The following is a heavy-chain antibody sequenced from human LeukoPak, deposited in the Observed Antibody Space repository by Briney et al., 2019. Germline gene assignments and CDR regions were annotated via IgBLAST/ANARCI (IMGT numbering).Heavy chain of an antibody. CDR2: IYTSGST. D-gene: IGHD1-20*01. V-gene: IGHV4-4*07. CDR1: GVSIRRYY. Sequence: ETLSLTCPVSGVSIRRYYLSWIRPPAGKGLEWIGRIYTSGSTNYYPSLKSRVIMSVDTPKNKFSLKLSSVTAADTAVYYCARSRYNWNDDDYYYYMDVWGKGTTVTVSS. CDR3: ARSRYNWNDDDYYYYMDV. J-gene: IGHJ6*03.